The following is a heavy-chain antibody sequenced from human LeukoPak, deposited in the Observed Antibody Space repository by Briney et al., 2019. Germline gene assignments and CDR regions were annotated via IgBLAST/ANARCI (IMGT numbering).Heavy chain of an antibody. CDR3: VVVVEPPDSDGFDV. J-gene: IGHJ3*01. CDR2: INADGSTA. V-gene: IGHV3-74*01. CDR1: GFTFSSNN. Sequence: PGGSLRLSCAASGFTFSSNNMNWVRQAPGKGLEWVSLINADGSTATYADSVKGRFTISRDNARNTLSLQINSLTIEDTAVYYCVVVVEPPDSDGFDVWGQGTMITVSS. D-gene: IGHD1-14*01.